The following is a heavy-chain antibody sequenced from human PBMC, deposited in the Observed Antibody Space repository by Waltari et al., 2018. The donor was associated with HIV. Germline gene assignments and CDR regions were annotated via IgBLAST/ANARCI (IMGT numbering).Heavy chain of an antibody. J-gene: IGHJ4*02. CDR2: ISGSGDKT. Sequence: VQLLESGGGLVRPGGYVRLSCAAYGFNFREYDMAWGRQAPGRGLEWVSGISGSGDKTFHMDSVKGRFTISRDNSKKTLTLHMRTLRDDDTALYYCSTYNFSFFDYWGPGTPVTVSS. D-gene: IGHD3-10*01. CDR3: STYNFSFFDY. V-gene: IGHV3-23*01. CDR1: GFNFREYD.